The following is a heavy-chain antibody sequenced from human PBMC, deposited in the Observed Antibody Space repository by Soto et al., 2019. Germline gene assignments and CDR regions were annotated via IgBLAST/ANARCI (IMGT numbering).Heavy chain of an antibody. V-gene: IGHV1-46*01. CDR1: GYTFTSYY. CDR3: ARVGGYSYGGVDY. D-gene: IGHD5-18*01. J-gene: IGHJ4*02. Sequence: QVQLVQSGAEVKKPGASVKVSCKASGYTFTSYYMHWVRQAPGQGLEWMGIINPSGGSTTYAQKFRXRLXMTRDTSTSTVYMELSSLRSEDTAVYYCARVGGYSYGGVDYWGQGTLVTVSS. CDR2: INPSGGST.